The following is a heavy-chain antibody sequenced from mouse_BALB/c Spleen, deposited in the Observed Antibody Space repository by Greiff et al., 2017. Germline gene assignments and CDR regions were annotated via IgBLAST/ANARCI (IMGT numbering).Heavy chain of an antibody. CDR3: ATIQGCAY. V-gene: IGHV14-3*02. D-gene: IGHD1-1*02. J-gene: IGHJ3*01. CDR2: IDPANGNT. CDR1: GFNIKDTY. Sequence: VQLQQSGAELVKPGASVKLSCTASGFNIKDTYMHWVKQRPEQGLEWIGRIDPANGNTKYDPKFQGKATITADTSSNTAYLQLSSLTSEDTAVYYCATIQGCAYWGQGTLVTVSA.